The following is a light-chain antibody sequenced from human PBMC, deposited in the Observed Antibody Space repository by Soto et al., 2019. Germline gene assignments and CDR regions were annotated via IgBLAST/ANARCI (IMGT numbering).Light chain of an antibody. CDR3: QQYNSYPRT. CDR2: KAS. CDR1: ESISGW. J-gene: IGKJ1*01. V-gene: IGKV1-5*03. Sequence: DIKMTQSPSTLSASVGDRVTITCRARESISGWLAWYQQKPGKAPKLVMFKASTLDSGVPSRFSGSGSGTEFTLSISSLQPDDFAIYYCQQYNSYPRTFGQGTKVEIK.